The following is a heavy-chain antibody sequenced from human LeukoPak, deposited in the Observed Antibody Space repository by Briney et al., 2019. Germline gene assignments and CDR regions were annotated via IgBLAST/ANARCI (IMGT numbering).Heavy chain of an antibody. CDR1: GFTFSSYS. V-gene: IGHV3-21*01. CDR2: ISSSSSYI. CDR3: ASGITVYYYDSSGYP. J-gene: IGHJ5*02. D-gene: IGHD3-22*01. Sequence: GGSLRLSCAASGFTFSSYSMNWVRQAPGKGLEWVPSISSSSSYIYYADSVKGRFTISRDNAKNSLYLQMNSLRAEDTAVYYCASGITVYYYDSSGYPWGQGTLVTVSS.